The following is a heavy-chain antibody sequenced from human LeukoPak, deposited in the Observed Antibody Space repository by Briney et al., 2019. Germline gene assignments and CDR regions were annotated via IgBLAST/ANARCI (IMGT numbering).Heavy chain of an antibody. D-gene: IGHD6-19*01. V-gene: IGHV3-9*01. Sequence: GGSLTLSCAASGFTFDNYAMNWLRPVPGKGLEWISLISWNSGTIGYADSVKGRFTISRDNANNFLYLQKNSLRAEDTALYYCARAYKDRSLAGKKEFFQHWGQGTLVTVSS. CDR3: ARAYKDRSLAGKKEFFQH. J-gene: IGHJ1*01. CDR2: ISWNSGTI. CDR1: GFTFDNYA.